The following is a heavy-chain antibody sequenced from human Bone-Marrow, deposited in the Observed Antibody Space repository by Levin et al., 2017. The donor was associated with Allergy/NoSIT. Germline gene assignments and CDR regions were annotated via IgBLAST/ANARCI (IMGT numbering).Heavy chain of an antibody. D-gene: IGHD1-1*01. Sequence: SQTLSLTCAVSGGSITNAAYSWTWIRQPPGRGLEWIGYLYLSGTNSYNPSLKSRVAISGDISKNQFSLKLTSVTAADSAIYYCARDWRSAFDIWGQGTVVTVSS. V-gene: IGHV4-30-2*01. CDR1: GGSITNAAYS. CDR3: ARDWRSAFDI. J-gene: IGHJ3*02. CDR2: LYLSGTN.